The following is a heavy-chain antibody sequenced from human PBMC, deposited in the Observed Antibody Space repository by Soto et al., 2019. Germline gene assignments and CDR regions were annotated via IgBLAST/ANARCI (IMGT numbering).Heavy chain of an antibody. J-gene: IGHJ6*03. V-gene: IGHV4-39*01. CDR3: ARMAFYDFWSGYLPLYYYYYMDV. CDR1: GGSISSSSYY. Sequence: SETLSLTCTVSGGSISSSSYYWGWIRQPPGKGLEWIGSIYYSGSTYYNPSLKSRVNISVDTSKNQFSLKLSSVTAADTAVYYCARMAFYDFWSGYLPLYYYYYMDVWGKGTTVTVSS. CDR2: IYYSGST. D-gene: IGHD3-3*01.